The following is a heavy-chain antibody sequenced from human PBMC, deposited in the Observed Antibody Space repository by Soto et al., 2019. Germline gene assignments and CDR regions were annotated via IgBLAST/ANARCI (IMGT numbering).Heavy chain of an antibody. CDR3: ARRRGYYYDSSGYWSDAFDI. D-gene: IGHD3-22*01. Sequence: PSETLSLTCTVSGGSISSGGYYWSWIRQHPGKGLEWIGYIYYSGSTYYNPSLKSRVTISVDTSKNQFSLKLSSVTAADTAVYYCARRRGYYYDSSGYWSDAFDIWGQGTMVTVSS. V-gene: IGHV4-31*03. CDR1: GGSISSGGYY. J-gene: IGHJ3*02. CDR2: IYYSGST.